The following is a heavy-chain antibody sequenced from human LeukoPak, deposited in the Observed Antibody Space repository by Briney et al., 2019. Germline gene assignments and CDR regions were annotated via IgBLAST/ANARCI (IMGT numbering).Heavy chain of an antibody. J-gene: IGHJ4*02. Sequence: GGSLRLSCAASGFTFSSYEMNWVRQAPGKGLEWVSYISSSGSTIYYADSVKGRFTISRDNAKNTLYLQMNSLRADDTAVYYCATAGQWIQLDYWGQGTLVTVSS. V-gene: IGHV3-48*03. CDR1: GFTFSSYE. CDR3: ATAGQWIQLDY. CDR2: ISSSGSTI. D-gene: IGHD5-18*01.